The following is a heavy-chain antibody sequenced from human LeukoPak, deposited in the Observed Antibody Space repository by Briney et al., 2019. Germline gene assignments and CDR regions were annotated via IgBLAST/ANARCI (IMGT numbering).Heavy chain of an antibody. V-gene: IGHV4-39*01. CDR1: GGSISIISSSTYY. CDR2: LYYGENS. J-gene: IGHJ4*02. Sequence: PSETLSLTCTVSGGSISIISSSTYYWGWIRQAPGKGLEWIGSLYYGENSHHNPSLNSRATLSVDTSNNQFSLKLTSVTAADAAVYFCARQLPTAAADTRGYFDYWGQGTVVTVSS. D-gene: IGHD6-25*01. CDR3: ARQLPTAAADTRGYFDY.